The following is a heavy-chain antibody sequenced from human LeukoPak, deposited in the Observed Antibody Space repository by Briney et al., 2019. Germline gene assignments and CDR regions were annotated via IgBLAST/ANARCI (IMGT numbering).Heavy chain of an antibody. V-gene: IGHV3-48*01. CDR3: ARYGSGSYYKDPFDY. D-gene: IGHD3-10*01. CDR1: GFAFNDYA. Sequence: GGSLRLSCLAYGFAFNDYAMNWVRQAPGKGLEWVSHINRDSTTIYYAESVKGRFTISRDNAKNSLYLQVSSLRAEDTAVYYCARYGSGSYYKDPFDYWGQGTLVTVSS. J-gene: IGHJ4*02. CDR2: INRDSTTI.